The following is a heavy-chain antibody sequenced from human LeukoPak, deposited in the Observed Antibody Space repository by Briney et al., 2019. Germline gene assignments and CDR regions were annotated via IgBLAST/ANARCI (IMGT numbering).Heavy chain of an antibody. CDR2: MSYDGNNK. J-gene: IGHJ3*01. V-gene: IGHV3-30*03. CDR3: LGAFDF. CDR1: GFTFSSFG. Sequence: GGSLRLSCSASGFTFSSFGMHWVRQAPGKGLEWVTLMSYDGNNKYSADSVRGRFSISRDNAQNSLYLQMTNLRVEDTAVYYCLGAFDFWGQGTMVTVSS.